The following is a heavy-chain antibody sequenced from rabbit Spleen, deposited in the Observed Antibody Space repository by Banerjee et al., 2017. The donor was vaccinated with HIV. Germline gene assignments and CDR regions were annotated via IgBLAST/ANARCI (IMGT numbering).Heavy chain of an antibody. Sequence: EESGGDLVKPEGSLTLTCTASGFSFSSSYWICWVRQAPGKGLEWIGCIYAGSSGGTYYASWAKGRFTISKTSSTTVTLQMTSLTAADTATYFCARDPYVLSDSGNNLWGPGTLVTVS. V-gene: IGHV1S45*01. J-gene: IGHJ4*01. D-gene: IGHD1-1*01. CDR3: ARDPYVLSDSGNNL. CDR2: IYAGSSGGT. CDR1: GFSFSSSYW.